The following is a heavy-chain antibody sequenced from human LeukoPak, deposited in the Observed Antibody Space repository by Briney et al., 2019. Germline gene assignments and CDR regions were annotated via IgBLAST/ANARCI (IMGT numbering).Heavy chain of an antibody. D-gene: IGHD3-10*02. J-gene: IGHJ4*02. CDR3: ARVRGVRGVINYYFDY. Sequence: GGSLRLSCAASGFTFSSYSMNWVRQAPGKGLEWVSSISSSSSYIYYADSVKGRFTISRDNAKNSLYLQMNSLRAEDTAVYYCARVRGVRGVINYYFDYWGQGTLVTVSS. V-gene: IGHV3-21*01. CDR1: GFTFSSYS. CDR2: ISSSSSYI.